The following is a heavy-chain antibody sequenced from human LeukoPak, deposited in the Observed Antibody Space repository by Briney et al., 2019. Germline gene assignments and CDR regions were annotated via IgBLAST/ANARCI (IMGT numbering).Heavy chain of an antibody. CDR3: AKGQHYDFWSGYYYLDY. J-gene: IGHJ4*02. V-gene: IGHV3-23*01. Sequence: GGSLRLSCAASGFTFSSYAMSWVRQAPGKGLEWVSAISGSGGSTYYADSVKGWSTISRDNSKNTLYLQMNSLRAEDTAVYYCAKGQHYDFWSGYYYLDYWGQGTLVTVSS. CDR2: ISGSGGST. CDR1: GFTFSSYA. D-gene: IGHD3-3*01.